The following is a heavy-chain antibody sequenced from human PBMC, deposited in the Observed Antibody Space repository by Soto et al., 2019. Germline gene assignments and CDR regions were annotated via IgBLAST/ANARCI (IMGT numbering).Heavy chain of an antibody. CDR3: TRPRRVPDYYDWFKSDLDAFDI. J-gene: IGHJ3*02. Sequence: GGSLRLSCAASGFTFSGSAMHWVRRASGKGLEWVGRIRSKANSYATAYAASVKGRFTISRDDSKNTAYLQMNSLKTEDTAVYYCTRPRRVPDYYDWFKSDLDAFDIWGQGTMVTVSS. D-gene: IGHD3-3*01. V-gene: IGHV3-73*01. CDR1: GFTFSGSA. CDR2: IRSKANSYAT.